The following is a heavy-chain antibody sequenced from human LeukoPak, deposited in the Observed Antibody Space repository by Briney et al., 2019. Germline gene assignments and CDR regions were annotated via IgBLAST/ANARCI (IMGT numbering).Heavy chain of an antibody. D-gene: IGHD1-7*01. V-gene: IGHV4-39*01. CDR1: GGSITSSGYY. CDR3: ARPRHNWNYYSDY. CDR2: IYYGGST. Sequence: SETLSLTCTVSGGSITSSGYYWGWIRQPPGKGLEWIGTIYYGGSTYYNPSLKSRVTISVDTSKNQFFLNMSSVTAADTAVYYCARPRHNWNYYSDYWGQGTLVTVSS. J-gene: IGHJ4*02.